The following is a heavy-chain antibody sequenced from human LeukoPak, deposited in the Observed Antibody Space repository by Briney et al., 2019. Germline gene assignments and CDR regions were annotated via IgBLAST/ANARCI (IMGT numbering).Heavy chain of an antibody. CDR2: INPNSGGT. CDR1: GYTFTGYY. J-gene: IGHJ4*02. CDR3: ARDSSSSACMDY. V-gene: IGHV1-2*02. Sequence: GASVKVSCKASGYTFTGYYMHWVRQAPGQGLKWMGWINPNSGGTNYAQKFQGRVTMTRDTSISTAYMELSRLRSDDTAVYYCARDSSSSACMDYWGQGTLVTVSS. D-gene: IGHD6-6*01.